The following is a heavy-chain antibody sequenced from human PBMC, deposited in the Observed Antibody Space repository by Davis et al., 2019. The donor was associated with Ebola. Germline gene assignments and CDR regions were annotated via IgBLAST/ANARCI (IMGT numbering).Heavy chain of an antibody. Sequence: GESLKISCAASGFTFSGFWMSWVRQAPGKGLEWVANIKQDGSEKYYVDSVKGRFTISRDNAKNSLYLQMNSLRAEDTAVYYCARELMGFGVVISDGMDVWGQGTTVTVSS. J-gene: IGHJ6*02. CDR1: GFTFSGFW. CDR2: IKQDGSEK. CDR3: ARELMGFGVVISDGMDV. D-gene: IGHD3-3*01. V-gene: IGHV3-7*03.